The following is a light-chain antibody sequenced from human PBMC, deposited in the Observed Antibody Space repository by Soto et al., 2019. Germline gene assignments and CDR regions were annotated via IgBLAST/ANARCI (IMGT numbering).Light chain of an antibody. V-gene: IGLV2-23*02. CDR2: EVS. CDR3: CSYGGSYV. Sequence: QSALTQPASVSGSPGQSITISCTGTSSDVGSYNLVSWYQQHPGKAPKVMIYEVSKRPSGVSNRFSGSKYGNTASLTISGLQAEDEADYYCCSYGGSYVFGPGTKLTVL. J-gene: IGLJ1*01. CDR1: SSDVGSYNL.